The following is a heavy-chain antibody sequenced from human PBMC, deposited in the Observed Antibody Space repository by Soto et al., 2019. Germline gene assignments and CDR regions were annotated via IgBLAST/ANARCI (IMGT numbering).Heavy chain of an antibody. CDR3: ARSLQYYYDSSGYDIFDY. CDR1: GGTFSSYA. Sequence: GASVKVSCKASGGTFSSYAISWVRQAPGQGLEWMGGIIPIFGTANYAQKFQGRVTITADESTSTAYMELSSLRSADTAVYYCARSLQYYYDSSGYDIFDYWGQGTLVTVSS. D-gene: IGHD3-22*01. CDR2: IIPIFGTA. V-gene: IGHV1-69*13. J-gene: IGHJ4*02.